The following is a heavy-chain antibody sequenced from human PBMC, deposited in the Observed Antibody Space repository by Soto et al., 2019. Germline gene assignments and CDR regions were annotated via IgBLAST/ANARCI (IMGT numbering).Heavy chain of an antibody. J-gene: IGHJ5*02. Sequence: TLSLTCTVSGGYISSGAYYWGWIRQQPGKGLEWLGYISQRGTAYYTPSHKRRVSLSVDPPKTQFSLNVTSLTAADTAVYSCARVSATGTRWFDPWGPGTLVTVSS. V-gene: IGHV4-31*03. D-gene: IGHD6-13*01. CDR2: ISQRGTA. CDR1: GGYISSGAYY. CDR3: ARVSATGTRWFDP.